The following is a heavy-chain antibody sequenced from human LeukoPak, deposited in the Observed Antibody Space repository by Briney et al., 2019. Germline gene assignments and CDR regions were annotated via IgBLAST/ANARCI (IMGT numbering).Heavy chain of an antibody. V-gene: IGHV3-23*01. CDR1: GFTFSNYG. D-gene: IGHD2-21*01. CDR3: ARDEGICGYCWYSYFDY. Sequence: GGSLRLSCAASGFTFSNYGLSWVRQAPGKGLEWVSGISGSGGSTYYADSVKGRFTISRDNSKNTLYLQMNSLRAEDTAIYYFARDEGICGYCWYSYFDYCGERTPVTVSP. J-gene: IGHJ4*02. CDR2: ISGSGGST.